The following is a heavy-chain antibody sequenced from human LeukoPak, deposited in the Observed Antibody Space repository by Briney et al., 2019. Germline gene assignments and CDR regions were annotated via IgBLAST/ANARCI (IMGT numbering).Heavy chain of an antibody. V-gene: IGHV3-33*01. J-gene: IGHJ3*02. CDR3: ARDLHYAFDI. CDR2: IWYDGSNK. CDR1: GFTFSSYA. D-gene: IGHD3-10*01. Sequence: GGSLRLSCAASGFTFSSYAMHWVRQAPGKGLEWVAFIWYDGSNKDYTDSVKGRFTISRDNAKNSLYLQMNSLRDEDTAVYYCARDLHYAFDIWGQGTMVTASS.